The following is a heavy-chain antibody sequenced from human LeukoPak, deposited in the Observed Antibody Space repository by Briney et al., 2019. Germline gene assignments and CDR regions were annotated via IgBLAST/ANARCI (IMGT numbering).Heavy chain of an antibody. CDR2: ISGSGGST. CDR3: AKEGVGYDSSGSPNFDI. V-gene: IGHV3-23*01. CDR1: GFTFSSYA. D-gene: IGHD3-22*01. Sequence: GGSLRLSCAASGFTFSSYAMSWVRQAPGKGLEWVSAISGSGGSTYYADSVKGRFTISRDNSKNTLYLQMNGLRAEDTAVYYCAKEGVGYDSSGSPNFDIWGQGTMVTVSS. J-gene: IGHJ3*02.